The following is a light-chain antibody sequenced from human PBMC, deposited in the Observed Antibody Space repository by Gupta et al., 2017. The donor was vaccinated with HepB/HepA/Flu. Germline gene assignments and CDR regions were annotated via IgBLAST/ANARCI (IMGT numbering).Light chain of an antibody. CDR2: MAS. J-gene: IGKJ1*01. CDR1: QSVSSW. CDR3: QHYQGSSWT. Sequence: DIQMTQSPSTLSASVGDRVTITCRASQSVSSWLAWFQQKPGKAPKVLISMASSLESGVPSRFSGSGSGTEFTLTISSLQPDDFATYYCQHYQGSSWTFGQGTKVDSK. V-gene: IGKV1-5*03.